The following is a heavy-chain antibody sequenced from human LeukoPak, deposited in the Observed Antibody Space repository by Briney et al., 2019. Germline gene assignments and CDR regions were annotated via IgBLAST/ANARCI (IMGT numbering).Heavy chain of an antibody. CDR1: GGSISSGGYY. CDR3: ARVGSSSWYRGWFDP. J-gene: IGHJ5*02. D-gene: IGHD6-13*01. V-gene: IGHV4-31*03. CDR2: IYYSGST. Sequence: PSETLSLTCTVSGGSISSGGYYWSWIRQHPGKGLEWIGYIYYSGSTYYNPSLKSRVTISVDTSKNQFSVKLSSVTAADTAVYYCARVGSSSWYRGWFDPWGQGTLVTVPS.